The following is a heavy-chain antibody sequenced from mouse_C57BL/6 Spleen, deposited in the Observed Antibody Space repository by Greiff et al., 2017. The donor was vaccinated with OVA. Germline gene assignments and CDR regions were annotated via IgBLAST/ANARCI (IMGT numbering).Heavy chain of an antibody. V-gene: IGHV1-69*01. Sequence: QVQLKQPGAELVMPGASVKLSCKASGYTFTSYWMHWVKQRPGQGLEWIGEIDPSDSYTNYNQKFKGKSTLTVDKSSSTAYMQLSSLTAEDSAVYYSARRRYYGSSYEDYAMDYWGQGTSVTVSS. D-gene: IGHD1-1*01. CDR3: ARRRYYGSSYEDYAMDY. CDR1: GYTFTSYW. CDR2: IDPSDSYT. J-gene: IGHJ4*01.